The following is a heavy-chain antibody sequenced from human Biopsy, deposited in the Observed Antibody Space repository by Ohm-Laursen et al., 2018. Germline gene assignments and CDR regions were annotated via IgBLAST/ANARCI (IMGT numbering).Heavy chain of an antibody. CDR2: VYYTGST. CDR3: ARGMRSSGWPYFDS. CDR1: GDSISSYY. Sequence: SETLSLTCTVSGDSISSYYWSWIRQPPGKGLQWIGYVYYTGSTDYNPSLQSRVTISVDTSKNHFSLRLRSVTAADTAIYYCARGMRSSGWPYFDSWGQGTLVTVSS. J-gene: IGHJ4*02. D-gene: IGHD6-19*01. V-gene: IGHV4-59*01.